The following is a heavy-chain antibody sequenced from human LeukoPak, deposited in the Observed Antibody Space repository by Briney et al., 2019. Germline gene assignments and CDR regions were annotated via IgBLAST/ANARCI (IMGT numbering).Heavy chain of an antibody. V-gene: IGHV1-18*01. CDR3: ARDFGAYYYDSSGYAVAFDI. Sequence: GASVKVSCKASGYTFTSSGISWVRQAPGQGLEWMGWISAYNGNTNYAQKLQGRVTMTTDTSTSTAYMELRSLRSDDTAVYYCARDFGAYYYDSSGYAVAFDIWGQGTMVTVSS. CDR1: GYTFTSSG. J-gene: IGHJ3*02. CDR2: ISAYNGNT. D-gene: IGHD3-22*01.